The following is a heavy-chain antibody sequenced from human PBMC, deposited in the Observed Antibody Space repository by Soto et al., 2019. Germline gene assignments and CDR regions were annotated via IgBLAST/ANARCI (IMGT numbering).Heavy chain of an antibody. CDR2: INPSGGST. CDR1: GYTFTSYY. D-gene: IGHD4-17*01. V-gene: IGHV1-46*01. J-gene: IGHJ5*02. CDR3: ARDLGRPVTGTRINWFDP. Sequence: GASVKVSCKASGYTFTSYYMHWVRQAPGQGLEWMGIINPSGGSTSYAQKFQGRVTMTRDTSTSTVYMELSSLRSEDTAVYYCARDLGRPVTGTRINWFDPWGQGTLVTVSS.